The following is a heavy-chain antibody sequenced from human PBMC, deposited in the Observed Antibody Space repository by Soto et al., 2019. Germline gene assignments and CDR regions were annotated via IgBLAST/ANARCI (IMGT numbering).Heavy chain of an antibody. V-gene: IGHV4-34*01. CDR1: GGSFSDYY. Sequence: SETLWLTCSVYGGSFSDYYWSWIRQPPGKGLEWIGEINHSGSTNYNPSLKSRVTISIDTSKNQFSLKLSSVTAADTAVYYCARGHSSSAGRGNDDWFDPWGQGSLVTLSS. CDR2: INHSGST. D-gene: IGHD6-25*01. J-gene: IGHJ5*01. CDR3: ARGHSSSAGRGNDDWFDP.